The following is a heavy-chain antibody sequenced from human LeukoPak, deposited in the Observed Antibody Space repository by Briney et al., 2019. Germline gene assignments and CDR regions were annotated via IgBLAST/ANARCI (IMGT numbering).Heavy chain of an antibody. Sequence: ASVKVSCKASGGTFSNYGISWVRQAPGQGLEWMGGIIPIFGTANYAQKFQGRVTIAADESSSTAYMELSSLKSEDTAVYYRARAAVTKDYYYYGMDVWGQGTTVTASS. J-gene: IGHJ6*02. CDR1: GGTFSNYG. V-gene: IGHV1-69*13. CDR3: ARAAVTKDYYYYGMDV. D-gene: IGHD4-17*01. CDR2: IIPIFGTA.